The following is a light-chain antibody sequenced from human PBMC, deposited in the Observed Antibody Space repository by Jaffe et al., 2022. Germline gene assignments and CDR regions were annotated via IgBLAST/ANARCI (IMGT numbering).Light chain of an antibody. J-gene: IGLJ3*02. CDR2: DVT. V-gene: IGLV2-11*01. Sequence: QSALTQPRSVSGSPGQSVTVSCTGTSSDVGAFNSVSWYHFRPGRAPKLMIYDVTKRPSGVPHRFSGSKSDNTASLTISGLQTDDDGDYYCCSHAGDDIFWVFGGGTTLTVL. CDR1: SSDVGAFNS. CDR3: CSHAGDDIFWV.